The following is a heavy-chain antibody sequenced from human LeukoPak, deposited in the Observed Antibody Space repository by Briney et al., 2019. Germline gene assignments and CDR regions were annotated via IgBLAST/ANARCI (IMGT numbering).Heavy chain of an antibody. CDR3: ARDRCSSTSCYRDY. V-gene: IGHV4-31*03. CDR2: IYYSGST. CDR1: GGSISSGGYY. Sequence: SQTLSLTCTVSGGSISSGGYYWSWIRQHPGKGLEWIGYIYYSGSTYYNPSLKSRVTISVDTSKNQFSLKLSSVTAADTAVYYCARDRCSSTSCYRDYWGQGTLVTVSS. J-gene: IGHJ4*02. D-gene: IGHD2-2*01.